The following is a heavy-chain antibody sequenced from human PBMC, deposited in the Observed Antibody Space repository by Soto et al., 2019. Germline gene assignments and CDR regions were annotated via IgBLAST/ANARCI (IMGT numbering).Heavy chain of an antibody. D-gene: IGHD3-10*01. V-gene: IGHV4-34*01. CDR3: ARMSGVRGAHRFDP. CDR1: GGSFSGYY. J-gene: IGHJ5*02. Sequence: QVQLQQWGAGLLKPSETLSLTCAVYGGSFSGYYWSWIRQPPGKGLEWIGEINHSGSTNYNPSLKRRVHISGDTAKNQFSRKLSSVAAADTAVYYCARMSGVRGAHRFDPWGQGTLVTVSS. CDR2: INHSGST.